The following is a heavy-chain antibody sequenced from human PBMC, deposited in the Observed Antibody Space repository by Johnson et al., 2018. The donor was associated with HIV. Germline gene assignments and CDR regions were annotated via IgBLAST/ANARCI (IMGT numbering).Heavy chain of an antibody. CDR3: ARAGDYDAFDI. CDR1: GFTFDDYG. D-gene: IGHD3-16*01. CDR2: IYSGGST. V-gene: IGHV3-66*01. Sequence: VQLVESGGGVVRPGGSLRLSCAASGFTFDDYGMSWVRQAPGKGLEWVSVIYSGGSTYYADSVKGRFTISRDNSKNTLYLQMNSLRAEDTAVYYCARAGDYDAFDIWGQGTVVTVSS. J-gene: IGHJ3*02.